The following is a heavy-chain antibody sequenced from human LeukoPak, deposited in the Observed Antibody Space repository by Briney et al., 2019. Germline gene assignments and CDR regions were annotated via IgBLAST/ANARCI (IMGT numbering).Heavy chain of an antibody. V-gene: IGHV3-21*01. CDR2: ISSSSSYI. Sequence: KPGGSLRLSCAASGFTFSSYSMTWVRQAPGKGLEWVSSISSSSSYIYYADSVKGRFTISRDNAKNSLYLQMNSLRAEDTAVYYCAREGYCSGGSCYEAFDIWGQGTLVTVSS. CDR1: GFTFSSYS. CDR3: AREGYCSGGSCYEAFDI. D-gene: IGHD2-15*01. J-gene: IGHJ4*02.